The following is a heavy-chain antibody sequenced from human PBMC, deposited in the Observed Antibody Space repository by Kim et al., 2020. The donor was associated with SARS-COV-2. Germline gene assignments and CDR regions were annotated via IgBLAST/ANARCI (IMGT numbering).Heavy chain of an antibody. V-gene: IGHV4-34*01. CDR3: ARGIRAFDSSGFY. Sequence: YNPSLKHRVAISVTTSKIQFSLKLNSVTAADTAVYYCARGIRAFDSSGFYWGQGTLVTVSS. J-gene: IGHJ4*02. D-gene: IGHD3-22*01.